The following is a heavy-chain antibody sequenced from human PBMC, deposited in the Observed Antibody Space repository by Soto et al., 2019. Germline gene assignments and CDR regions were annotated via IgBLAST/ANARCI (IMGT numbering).Heavy chain of an antibody. V-gene: IGHV3-30*18. Sequence: QVQLVESGGGVVQPGRSLRLSCAASGFTFSSYGMHWVRQAPGKGLEWVAVISYDGSNKYYADSVKGRFTISRDNSKNTLYLQMNSLRAEDTAVYYCAKGGWGYSYGSVMTLVYWGQGTLVTVSS. CDR1: GFTFSSYG. J-gene: IGHJ4*02. CDR3: AKGGWGYSYGSVMTLVY. D-gene: IGHD5-18*01. CDR2: ISYDGSNK.